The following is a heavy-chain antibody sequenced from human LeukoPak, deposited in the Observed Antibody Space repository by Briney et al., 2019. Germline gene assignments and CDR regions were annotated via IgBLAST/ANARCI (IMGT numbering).Heavy chain of an antibody. Sequence: GASVKVSCKASGYTFTSYGISWVRQAPGQGLEWMGWISAYNGNTNYAQKLQGRVTMTTDTSTSTAHMELRSLRSDDTAVYYCARVLRYCSSTSCYLNWFDPWGQGTLVTVSS. CDR2: ISAYNGNT. CDR3: ARVLRYCSSTSCYLNWFDP. J-gene: IGHJ5*02. D-gene: IGHD2-2*01. V-gene: IGHV1-18*01. CDR1: GYTFTSYG.